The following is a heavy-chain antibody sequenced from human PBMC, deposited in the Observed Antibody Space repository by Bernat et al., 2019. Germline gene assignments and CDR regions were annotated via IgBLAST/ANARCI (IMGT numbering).Heavy chain of an antibody. Sequence: EVQLLESGGGLVQPGGSLRLSCAASGFTFSSYAMSWVRQAPGKGLEWVSAISCSGGSTYYADSVKGRFTISRDNSKNTLYLQMNSLRAEDTAVYYCAKQTVGYSYVDYWGQGTLVTVSS. CDR3: AKQTVGYSYVDY. CDR1: GFTFSSYA. V-gene: IGHV3-23*01. CDR2: ISCSGGST. J-gene: IGHJ4*02. D-gene: IGHD5-18*01.